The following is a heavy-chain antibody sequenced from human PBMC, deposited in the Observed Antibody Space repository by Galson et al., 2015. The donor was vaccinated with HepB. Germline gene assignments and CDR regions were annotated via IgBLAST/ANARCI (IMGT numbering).Heavy chain of an antibody. D-gene: IGHD1-1*01. CDR1: GFTFSAYT. CDR2: ISSSSTYI. CDR3: ARNTNGIDAFDV. V-gene: IGHV3-21*04. Sequence: SLRLSCAASGFTFSAYTFNWVRQTPEKGLEWVSSISSSSTYINYADSLAGRFTVSRDNSKDSLFLQMNSLRAEDTVVYYCARNTNGIDAFDVWGRGTVVTVSS. J-gene: IGHJ3*01.